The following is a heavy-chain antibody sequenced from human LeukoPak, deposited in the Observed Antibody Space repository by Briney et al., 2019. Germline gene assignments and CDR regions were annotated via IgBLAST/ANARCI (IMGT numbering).Heavy chain of an antibody. CDR2: ISGSGGST. Sequence: GGSLTLSCAASGFTFSSYAMSWVRQAPGKGLEWVSAISGSGGSTYYADSVKGRFTISRDNSKNTLYLQMNSLRAEDTAVYYCAKGWFGELLYSTDYWVQGTMVSDCS. D-gene: IGHD3-10*01. V-gene: IGHV3-23*01. J-gene: IGHJ4*02. CDR3: AKGWFGELLYSTDY. CDR1: GFTFSSYA.